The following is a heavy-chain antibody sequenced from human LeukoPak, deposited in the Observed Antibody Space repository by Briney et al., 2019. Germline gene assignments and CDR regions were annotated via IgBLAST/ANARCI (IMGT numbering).Heavy chain of an antibody. CDR3: AKAPVTTCSGAFCYPFDY. V-gene: IGHV3-23*01. D-gene: IGHD2-15*01. CDR1: GFTLSSYA. J-gene: IGHJ4*02. CDR2: ISDTGNT. Sequence: PGGSLRLSCAASGFTLSSYAMSWVRQAPGKGLEWVSAISDTGNTYHADSVKGRFTIFRDSSKNTLFLRMNRLRPEDAAVYYCAKAPVTTCSGAFCYPFDYWGLGTLVTVSS.